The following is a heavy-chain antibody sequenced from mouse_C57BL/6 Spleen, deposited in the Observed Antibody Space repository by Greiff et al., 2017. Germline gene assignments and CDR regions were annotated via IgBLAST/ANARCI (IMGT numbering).Heavy chain of an antibody. V-gene: IGHV1-64*01. J-gene: IGHJ2*01. Sequence: QVQLQQPGAELVKPGASVKLSCKASGYTFTSYWMHWVKQRPGQGLEWIGMIHPNSGSTNYNEKFKSKATLTVDKSSSTAYMQLSSLTSEDSAVYYCAKNYCGSSRGYFDYWGQGTTLTVSS. D-gene: IGHD1-1*01. CDR2: IHPNSGST. CDR3: AKNYCGSSRGYFDY. CDR1: GYTFTSYW.